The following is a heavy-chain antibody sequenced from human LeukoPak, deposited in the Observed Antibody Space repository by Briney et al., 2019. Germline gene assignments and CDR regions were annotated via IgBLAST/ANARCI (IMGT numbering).Heavy chain of an antibody. Sequence: GESLKISCAASGFTFSSYAMSWVRQAPGKGLEWVSAISGSGGSTYYADSVKGRFTISRDNSKNTLYLQMNSLRAEDTAVYYCAKDSGRFLEWLNYFDYWGQGTLVTVSS. CDR2: ISGSGGST. J-gene: IGHJ4*02. V-gene: IGHV3-23*01. CDR3: AKDSGRFLEWLNYFDY. CDR1: GFTFSSYA. D-gene: IGHD3-3*01.